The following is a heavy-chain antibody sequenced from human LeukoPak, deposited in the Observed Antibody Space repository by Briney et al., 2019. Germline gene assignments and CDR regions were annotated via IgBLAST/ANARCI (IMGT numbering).Heavy chain of an antibody. Sequence: GGSLRLSCAASGFTFSTYWMHWVRQAPGKGLVWVSRINSDGSSTSYADSVKGRFTISRDNAKNTLYLQMSSLRAEDTAVYYCAGGSLAYFDYWGQGTLVTVSS. CDR2: INSDGSST. V-gene: IGHV3-74*01. J-gene: IGHJ4*02. CDR1: GFTFSTYW. CDR3: AGGSLAYFDY. D-gene: IGHD6-6*01.